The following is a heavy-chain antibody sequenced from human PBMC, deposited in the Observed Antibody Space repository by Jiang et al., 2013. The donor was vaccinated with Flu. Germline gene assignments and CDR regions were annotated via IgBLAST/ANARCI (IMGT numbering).Heavy chain of an antibody. J-gene: IGHJ3*01. CDR3: AGDPPSSGFAFYV. D-gene: IGHD3-22*01. Sequence: VQLLESGGGVVQPGRSLRLSCAASGFAFSTYAMHWVRQSPGKGLEWVAFTWFDGSNNHYGDSVRGRFTISRDNSKNTVYLQMNSLRAEDTALYYCAGDPPSSGFAFYVWGQGTMVTVLF. CDR2: TWFDGSNN. V-gene: IGHV3-33*01. CDR1: GFAFSTYA.